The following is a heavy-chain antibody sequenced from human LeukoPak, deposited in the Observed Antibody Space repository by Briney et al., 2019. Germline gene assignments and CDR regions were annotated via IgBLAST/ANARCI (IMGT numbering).Heavy chain of an antibody. Sequence: SETLSLTCTVSGGSIGSSSYYWGWIRQPPGKGLEWIGSIYYSGSTYYNPSLKSRVTISVDTSKNQFSLKLSSVTAADTAVYYCAVGERSDTGWASNVDYWGQGTLVTVSS. CDR2: IYYSGST. V-gene: IGHV4-39*01. CDR1: GGSIGSSSYY. D-gene: IGHD1-1*01. CDR3: AVGERSDTGWASNVDY. J-gene: IGHJ4*02.